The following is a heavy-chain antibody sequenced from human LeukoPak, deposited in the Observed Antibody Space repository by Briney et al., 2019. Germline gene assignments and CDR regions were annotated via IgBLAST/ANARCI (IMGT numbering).Heavy chain of an antibody. CDR2: INPNSGGT. CDR1: GYTFTGYY. CDR3: ARVGKGGATGSFDY. V-gene: IGHV1-2*02. J-gene: IGHJ4*02. D-gene: IGHD1-26*01. Sequence: ASVKVSCKASGYTFTGYYMHWVRQAPGRGLEWMGWINPNSGGTNYAQKFQGRVTMTRDTSISTAYMELSRLRSDDTAVYYCARVGKGGATGSFDYWGQGTLVTVSS.